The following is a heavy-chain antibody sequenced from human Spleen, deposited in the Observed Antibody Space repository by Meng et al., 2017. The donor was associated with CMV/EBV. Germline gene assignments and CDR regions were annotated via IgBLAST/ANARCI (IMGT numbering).Heavy chain of an antibody. Sequence: LRLSCTVSGGSISSGGYYWSWIRQHPGKGREWIGYIYYSGSTYYNPSLKSRVTISVDTSKNQFSLKLSSVTAADTAVYYCARGPGIAAAGYYWYFDLWGRGTLVTVSS. CDR3: ARGPGIAAAGYYWYFDL. J-gene: IGHJ2*01. V-gene: IGHV4-31*03. CDR1: GGSISSGGYY. CDR2: IYYSGST. D-gene: IGHD6-13*01.